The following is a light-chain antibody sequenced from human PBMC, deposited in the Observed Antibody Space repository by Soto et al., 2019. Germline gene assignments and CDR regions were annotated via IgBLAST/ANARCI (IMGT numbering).Light chain of an antibody. CDR1: NSNIGINP. CDR2: DNN. Sequence: QSVLTQPPSASGTLGQSVIFSCSGSNSNIGINPVTWYQQLPGTAPKLVIYDNNQRPSGVPYRFSGSKSGTSASLAISGLQSEDEADYYCAAWDDSLDAAVFGGGTQLTVL. V-gene: IGLV1-44*01. J-gene: IGLJ7*01. CDR3: AAWDDSLDAAV.